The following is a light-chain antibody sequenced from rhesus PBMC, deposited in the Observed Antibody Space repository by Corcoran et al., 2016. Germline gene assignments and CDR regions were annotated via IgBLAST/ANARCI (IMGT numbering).Light chain of an antibody. Sequence: DIQMTQSPSSLSASVGDRVTITCRASQGITNDLAWYQQKPGETPKLLSYEASSLQSGIPSRFSGSGSGTYFTLTISSLQSADFATYYCHLYYSTPPTFGQGTKVEIK. CDR2: EAS. J-gene: IGKJ1*01. CDR1: QGITND. V-gene: IGKV1-25*01. CDR3: HLYYSTPPT.